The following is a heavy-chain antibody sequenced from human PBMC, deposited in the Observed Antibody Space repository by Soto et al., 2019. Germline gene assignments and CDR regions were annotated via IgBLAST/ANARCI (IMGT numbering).Heavy chain of an antibody. V-gene: IGHV1-8*01. CDR2: MNPDSGDT. Sequence: ASVKVSCKASGYTFTNYDINWVRQATGQGPEWMGWMNPDSGDTGYVPNFQGRVSMTRSTSISTAYMELSDLRSEDTAVYYCARSRGGTGVHFDFWGQGTQVTVSS. J-gene: IGHJ4*02. D-gene: IGHD7-27*01. CDR3: ARSRGGTGVHFDF. CDR1: GYTFTNYD.